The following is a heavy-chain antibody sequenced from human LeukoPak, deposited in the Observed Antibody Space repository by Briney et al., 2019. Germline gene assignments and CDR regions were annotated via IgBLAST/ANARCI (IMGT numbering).Heavy chain of an antibody. J-gene: IGHJ4*02. Sequence: PGGSLRLSRAASGFTFSRYWMSWVRQAPGKGLEWVASVKEDGSQKNYADTVKGRFSISRDNAKKSLVLQMNSLRAEDTAVYYCAREAYWGPGTLVTVSS. CDR1: GFTFSRYW. CDR2: VKEDGSQK. V-gene: IGHV3-7*01. CDR3: AREAY.